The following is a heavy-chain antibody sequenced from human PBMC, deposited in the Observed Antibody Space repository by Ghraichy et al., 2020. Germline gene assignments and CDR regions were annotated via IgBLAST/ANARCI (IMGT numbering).Heavy chain of an antibody. Sequence: LSLTCTVSGGSISSGGYYWSWIRQHPGKGLEWIGYIYYSGSTYYNPSLKSRVTISVDTSKNQFSLKLSSVTAADTAVYYCARGITIFGVVIPPTFNWFDPWGQGTLVTVSS. D-gene: IGHD3-3*01. J-gene: IGHJ5*02. CDR2: IYYSGST. CDR1: GGSISSGGYY. V-gene: IGHV4-31*03. CDR3: ARGITIFGVVIPPTFNWFDP.